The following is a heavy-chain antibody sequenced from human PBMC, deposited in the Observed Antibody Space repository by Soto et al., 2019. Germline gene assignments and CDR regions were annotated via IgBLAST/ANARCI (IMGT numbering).Heavy chain of an antibody. V-gene: IGHV4-39*02. CDR1: GGSIDSLYH. J-gene: IGHJ4*02. CDR3: AKDPAVPGLFGY. CDR2: IDDGGKV. D-gene: IGHD6-19*01. Sequence: LSLTCTVSGGSIDSLYHWGWIRQPPGKGLEWIGSIDDGGKVYYNPSLTGRVTLFVDTSKNSFSLNLNSVTATDTAIYYCAKDPAVPGLFGYWGQGTLVTVSS.